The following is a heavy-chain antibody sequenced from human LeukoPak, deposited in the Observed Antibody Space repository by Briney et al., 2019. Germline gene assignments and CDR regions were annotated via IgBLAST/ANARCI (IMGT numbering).Heavy chain of an antibody. V-gene: IGHV3-30*01. J-gene: IGHJ4*02. CDR1: GFTFSSYA. Sequence: PGGSLRLSCAASGFTFSSYAMHWVRQAPGKGLEWVAVISYDESRKYYADAVRGRFTISRDNSKNTLSVQMNSLRGEDTAVYYCARGDIRGNFDDYFDFWGPGIVVTVSS. D-gene: IGHD4-23*01. CDR2: ISYDESRK. CDR3: ARGDIRGNFDDYFDF.